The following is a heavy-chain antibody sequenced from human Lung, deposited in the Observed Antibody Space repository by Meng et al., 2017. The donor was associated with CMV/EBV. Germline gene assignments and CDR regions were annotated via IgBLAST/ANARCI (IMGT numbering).Heavy chain of an antibody. J-gene: IGHJ1*01. CDR3: LRRSGGSV. V-gene: IGHV4-4*02. Sequence: QVRLQGSGPGPVKPSGTLSLTCAVACDSITNHNGWAWGRQPPGKGLEWIGEIPHRGSSAYNPSLKSRVSMSIDKSKNQFSLKLTSVTAADTAVYHCLRRSGGSVWGQGTLVTVSS. CDR1: CDSITNHNG. D-gene: IGHD3-10*01. CDR2: IPHRGSS.